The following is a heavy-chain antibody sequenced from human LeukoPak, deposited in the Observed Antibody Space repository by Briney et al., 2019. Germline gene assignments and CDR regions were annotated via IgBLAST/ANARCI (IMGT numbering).Heavy chain of an antibody. D-gene: IGHD3-10*01. V-gene: IGHV2-5*08. CDR1: GGSMRGY. CDR2: IYWDDDK. CDR3: AQQKAIYGSGQDP. Sequence: TLSLTCTFSGGSMRGYFWSWIRQPPGKALEWLALIYWDDDKRYNPSLKSRLTITKDTSKNQVVLTMTNMDPVATATYYCAQQKAIYGSGQDPWGQGTLVTVSS. J-gene: IGHJ5*02.